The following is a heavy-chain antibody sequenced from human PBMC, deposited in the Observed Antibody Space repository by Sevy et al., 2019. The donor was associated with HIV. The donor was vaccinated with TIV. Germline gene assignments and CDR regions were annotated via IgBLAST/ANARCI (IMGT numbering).Heavy chain of an antibody. CDR2: INPNSGGT. CDR1: GYTFTGYY. D-gene: IGHD3-3*01. V-gene: IGHV1-2*02. J-gene: IGHJ4*02. CDR3: ARGGTIFGVVIPRNYFDY. Sequence: ASVKVSCKASGYTFTGYYMHWVRQAPGQGLEWMGWINPNSGGTNYAQKFQGRVTMTRDTSISTAYMEWSRLRADDTAVYYCARGGTIFGVVIPRNYFDYWGQGTLVTVSS.